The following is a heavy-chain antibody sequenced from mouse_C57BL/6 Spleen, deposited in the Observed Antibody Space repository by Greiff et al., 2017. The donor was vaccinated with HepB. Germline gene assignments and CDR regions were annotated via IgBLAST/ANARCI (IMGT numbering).Heavy chain of an antibody. CDR1: GYTFTSYW. J-gene: IGHJ4*01. V-gene: IGHV1-50*01. Sequence: QVQLQQPGAELVKPGASVKLSCKASGYTFTSYWMQWVKQRPGQGLEWIGEIDPSDSYTNYNQKFKGKATLTVDTSSSTAYMQLSSLTSEDSAVYYCAKLRRGTEDYWGQGTSVTVSS. D-gene: IGHD2-4*01. CDR2: IDPSDSYT. CDR3: AKLRRGTEDY.